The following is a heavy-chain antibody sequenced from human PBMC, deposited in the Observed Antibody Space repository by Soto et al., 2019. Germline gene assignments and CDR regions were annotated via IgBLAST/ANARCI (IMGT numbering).Heavy chain of an antibody. CDR3: ATKGRWYVGYYYYGMDV. J-gene: IGHJ6*02. CDR1: VYTLTELS. D-gene: IGHD6-13*01. V-gene: IGHV1-24*01. Sequence: QVQLVQSGAEVKKPGASVKVSCKVSVYTLTELSMHWVRQAPGKGLEWMGGFDPEDGETIYAQEFQGRVTMTEDTSTDTAYRELSSLRSEDTAVYYRATKGRWYVGYYYYGMDVWGQGTTVTVSS. CDR2: FDPEDGET.